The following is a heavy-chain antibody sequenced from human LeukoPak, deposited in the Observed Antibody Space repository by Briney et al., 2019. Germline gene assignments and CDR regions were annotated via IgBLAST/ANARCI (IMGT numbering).Heavy chain of an antibody. CDR1: GGSISSGGYY. D-gene: IGHD6-13*01. CDR3: ARGTARVAAVDYYFDY. J-gene: IGHJ4*02. CDR2: IYYSEST. Sequence: SETLSLTCTVSGGSISSGGYYWSGIRQHPGKGLEWIGYIYYSESTYYNPSLKSRVTISVDTSKNQFSLKLSSVTAADTAVYYCARGTARVAAVDYYFDYWGQGTLVTVSS. V-gene: IGHV4-31*03.